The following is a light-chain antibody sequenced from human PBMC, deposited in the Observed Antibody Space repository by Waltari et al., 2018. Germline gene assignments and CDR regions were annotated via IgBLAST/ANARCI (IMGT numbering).Light chain of an antibody. CDR3: ASYNPGSTLV. CDR2: DVT. J-gene: IGLJ3*02. CDR1: SSYVGRYHY. V-gene: IGLV2-14*01. Sequence: QSALTQPASVSGSPGQSITISCTGRSSYVGRYHYVSWYQQFPDRAPKLIIYDVTNRPSGVSNRFSGSKSANTASLTISGLQPEDEAEYYCASYNPGSTLVFGGGTKLTVL.